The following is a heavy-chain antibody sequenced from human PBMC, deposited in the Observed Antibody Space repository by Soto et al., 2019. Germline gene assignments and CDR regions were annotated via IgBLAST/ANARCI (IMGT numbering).Heavy chain of an antibody. CDR3: ARGWGYDSNDYYYAY. J-gene: IGHJ4*02. Sequence: QVQLVQSGAEVRKPGSSVKVSCKASGGTFSRHAISWVRQAPGQGLEWVGGIIPIFGTANHAQKFQGRVTIIADESTSTVYRELSSLRSEDTAMYYCARGWGYDSNDYYYAYWGQGTLVIVSS. CDR1: GGTFSRHA. V-gene: IGHV1-69*01. CDR2: IIPIFGTA. D-gene: IGHD3-22*01.